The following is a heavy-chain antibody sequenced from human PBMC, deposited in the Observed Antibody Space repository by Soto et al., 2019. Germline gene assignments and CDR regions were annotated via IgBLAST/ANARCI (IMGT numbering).Heavy chain of an antibody. V-gene: IGHV3-23*01. CDR1: GFTFSSYA. CDR3: AKGGRTIFGVVIQHYYYMDV. D-gene: IGHD3-3*01. Sequence: LSLTCAASGFTFSSYAMSWVRQAPGKGLEWVSAISGSGGSTYYADSVKGRFTISRDNSKNTLYLQMNSLRAEDTAVYYCAKGGRTIFGVVIQHYYYMDVWGKGTTVTVSS. J-gene: IGHJ6*03. CDR2: ISGSGGST.